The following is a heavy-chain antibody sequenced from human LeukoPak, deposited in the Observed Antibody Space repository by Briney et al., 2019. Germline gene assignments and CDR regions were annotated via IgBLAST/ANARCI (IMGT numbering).Heavy chain of an antibody. V-gene: IGHV3-23*01. CDR3: AKYFASGSYYKLPH. Sequence: GGSLRLSCAASGFTFSNHAMSWVRQAPGKGLEWVSAISDSGDSTYYAGSVKGRFTISRDNSKNTLYLQMNSLRAEDTAVYYCAKYFASGSYYKLPHWGQGTLVTVSS. J-gene: IGHJ1*01. D-gene: IGHD3-10*01. CDR2: ISDSGDST. CDR1: GFTFSNHA.